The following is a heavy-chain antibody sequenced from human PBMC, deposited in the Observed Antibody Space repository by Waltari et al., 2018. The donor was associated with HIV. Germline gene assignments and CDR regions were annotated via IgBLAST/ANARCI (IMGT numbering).Heavy chain of an antibody. D-gene: IGHD6-13*01. CDR3: ASRSGGSSRPFDY. CDR1: AGSISNGGYY. Sequence: QLQLLESGPGLVEPSQNLSPTCTVSAGSISNGGYYWNWIRQHPGKGLEWIGYIYYSGTIYYNPSLKSRVTISIDTSKNQFSLKLTSMTAADTAVYYCASRSGGSSRPFDYWGQGTPVTVSS. CDR2: IYYSGTI. J-gene: IGHJ4*02. V-gene: IGHV4-31*03.